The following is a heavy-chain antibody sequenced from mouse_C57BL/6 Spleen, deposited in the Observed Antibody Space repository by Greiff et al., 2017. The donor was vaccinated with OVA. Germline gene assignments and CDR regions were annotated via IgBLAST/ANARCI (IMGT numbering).Heavy chain of an antibody. J-gene: IGHJ3*01. CDR3: ARSGDYEAWFAY. V-gene: IGHV1-22*01. CDR2: INPNNGGT. CDR1: GYTFTDYN. D-gene: IGHD2-4*01. Sequence: LVEPGASVQMSCKASGYTFTDYNMHWVKQSHGKSLEWIGYINPNNGGTSYNQKFKGKATLTVNKSSSTAYMELRSLTSEDSAVYYCARSGDYEAWFAYWGQGTLVTVSA.